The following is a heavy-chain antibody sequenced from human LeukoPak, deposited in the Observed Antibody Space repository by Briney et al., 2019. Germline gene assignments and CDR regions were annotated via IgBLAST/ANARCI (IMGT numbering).Heavy chain of an antibody. V-gene: IGHV4-59*08. CDR2: IYYSGST. CDR3: ARHGSIVGVSDAFDI. D-gene: IGHD1-26*01. Sequence: SETLSLTCTVSGGSISSYYWSWIRQPPGKGLEWIGYIYYSGSTNYNPSLKSRVTISVDTSKDQFSLKLSSVTAADTAVYYCARHGSIVGVSDAFDIWGQGTMVTVSS. CDR1: GGSISSYY. J-gene: IGHJ3*02.